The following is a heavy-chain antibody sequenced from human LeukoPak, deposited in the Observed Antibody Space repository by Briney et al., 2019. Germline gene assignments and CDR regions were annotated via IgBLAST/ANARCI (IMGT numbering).Heavy chain of an antibody. CDR2: IGQDGSEN. J-gene: IGHJ4*02. CDR1: GFTFSNYW. D-gene: IGHD6-19*01. CDR3: ATGGGWYFDY. Sequence: GESLRFSCAASGFTFSNYWMNWVRQAPGKGLEWVASIGQDGSENYYVDSVKGRITISRDNAKNSLYLQMNSLRVEDTAVYNCATGGGWYFDYWGQGALITASS. V-gene: IGHV3-7*01.